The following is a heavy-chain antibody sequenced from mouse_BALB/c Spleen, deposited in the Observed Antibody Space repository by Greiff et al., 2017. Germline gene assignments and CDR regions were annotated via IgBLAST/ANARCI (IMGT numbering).Heavy chain of an antibody. J-gene: IGHJ1*01. Sequence: EVQLQQSGTVLARPGASVTMSCKASGYSFTSYWMHWVKQRPGQGLEWIGAIFPGNSDTSYNQKFKGKAKLTAVTSASTAYMELSSLTNEDSAVYYCTRCYYGYDDWYFDVWGAGTTVTVSS. CDR2: IFPGNSDT. CDR3: TRCYYGYDDWYFDV. D-gene: IGHD2-2*01. CDR1: GYSFTSYW. V-gene: IGHV1-5*01.